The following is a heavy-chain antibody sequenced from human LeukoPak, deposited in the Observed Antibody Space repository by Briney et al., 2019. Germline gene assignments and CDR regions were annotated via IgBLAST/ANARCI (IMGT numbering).Heavy chain of an antibody. Sequence: PGGSLRLSCAASGFTFSSYSMNWVRQAPGKGLEWVSYISSSSSTIYYAGSVKGRFTISRDNAKNSLYLQMNSLRAEDTAVYYCASDPPGYGDYDEVGYFQHWGQGTLVTVSS. CDR3: ASDPPGYGDYDEVGYFQH. CDR2: ISSSSSTI. V-gene: IGHV3-48*01. J-gene: IGHJ1*01. CDR1: GFTFSSYS. D-gene: IGHD4-17*01.